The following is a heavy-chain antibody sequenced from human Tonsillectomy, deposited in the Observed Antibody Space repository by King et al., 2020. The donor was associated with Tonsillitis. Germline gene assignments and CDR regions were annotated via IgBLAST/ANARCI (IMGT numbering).Heavy chain of an antibody. D-gene: IGHD4-11*01. Sequence: QLVQSGGGVVQPGRSLRLSCAASGFTFSYYAMHWVRQAPGKGLEWVAGISYDGSNKYYADSVKGRFTIPRDNTKNTLYLQMNGLRAEGTAVYVCARGLDYSNYYDYWGQGTLVTVSS. J-gene: IGHJ4*02. CDR3: ARGLDYSNYYDY. V-gene: IGHV3-30*01. CDR1: GFTFSYYA. CDR2: ISYDGSNK.